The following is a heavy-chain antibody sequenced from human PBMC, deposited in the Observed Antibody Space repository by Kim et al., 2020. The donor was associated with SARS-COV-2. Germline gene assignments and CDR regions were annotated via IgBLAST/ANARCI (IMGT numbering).Heavy chain of an antibody. Sequence: GGSLRLSCAVSGFTFSPYAMHWVRPAPGKGLEWVAHISGNRRNIYYADSVKGRFTISRDNAKNSLYLQMNSLRDEDTAVYYCARDRNYDVRIWDQ. CDR1: GFTFSPYA. D-gene: IGHD3-16*01. CDR3: ARDRNYDVRI. CDR2: ISGNRRNI. J-gene: IGHJ3*02. V-gene: IGHV3-48*02.